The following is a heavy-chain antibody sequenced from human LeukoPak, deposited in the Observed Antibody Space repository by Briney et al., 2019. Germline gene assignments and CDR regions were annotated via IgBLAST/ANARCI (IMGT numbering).Heavy chain of an antibody. V-gene: IGHV4-39*01. Sequence: PSETLSLTCTVSGGSISISSYYWGWIRQPPGKGLEWIGSIYYSGSTYYNPSLKSRVTISVDTSKNQFSLKLSSVTAADTAVYYCARSPGGAYFDYWGQGTLVTVSS. CDR2: IYYSGST. CDR1: GGSISISSYY. J-gene: IGHJ4*02. CDR3: ARSPGGAYFDY. D-gene: IGHD3-16*01.